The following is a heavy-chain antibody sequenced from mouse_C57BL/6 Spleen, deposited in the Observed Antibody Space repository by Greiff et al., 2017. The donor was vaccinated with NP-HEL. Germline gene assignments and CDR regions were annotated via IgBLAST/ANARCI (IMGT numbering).Heavy chain of an antibody. CDR3: ARQAYGNFVFDY. Sequence: EVQLQESGGGLVQPGGSLKLSCAASGFTFSDYGMAWVRQAPRKGPEWVAFICNLAYSIYYADTVTGRFTISRENATNTLYLEMRSLRSEYSAMYYFARQAYGNFVFDYWGKGTTLTVSS. J-gene: IGHJ2*01. CDR1: GFTFSDYG. CDR2: ICNLAYSI. D-gene: IGHD2-1*01. V-gene: IGHV5-15*01.